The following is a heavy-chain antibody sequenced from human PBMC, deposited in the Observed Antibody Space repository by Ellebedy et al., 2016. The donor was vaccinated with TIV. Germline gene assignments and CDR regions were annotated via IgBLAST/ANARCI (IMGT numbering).Heavy chain of an antibody. V-gene: IGHV3-74*01. CDR1: GFTFSSYW. D-gene: IGHD1-1*01. CDR2: INSDGSST. CDR3: ARQLSNAFDI. J-gene: IGHJ3*02. Sequence: GGSLRLSXAASGFTFSSYWMHWVRQAPGKGLVWVSHINSDGSSTTYADSVKGRFTISRDNAKNTLYLQMNSLRAEDTAVYYCARQLSNAFDIWGQGTMVTVSS.